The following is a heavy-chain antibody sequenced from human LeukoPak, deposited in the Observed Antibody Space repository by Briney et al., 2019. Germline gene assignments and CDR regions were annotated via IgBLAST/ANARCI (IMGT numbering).Heavy chain of an antibody. V-gene: IGHV3-23*01. J-gene: IGHJ3*02. D-gene: IGHD1-1*01. CDR2: ISVSSTT. Sequence: GGSLRLSCAAAGFAFISNALSWVRQAPGEGLDWVSSISVSSTTYYLDSVKGRFTISRDNSNTALFLQMNSLRAEDTALYYCAKCNLDNCREGFHIWGQGTMVTVSS. CDR1: GFAFISNA. CDR3: AKCNLDNCREGFHI.